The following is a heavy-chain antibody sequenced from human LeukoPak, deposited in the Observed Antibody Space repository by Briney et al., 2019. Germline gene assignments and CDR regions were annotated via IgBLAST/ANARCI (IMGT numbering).Heavy chain of an antibody. J-gene: IGHJ5*02. CDR1: GGSISSSSYY. CDR2: IYYSGST. CDR3: ARHLEYATVLWFGELRNWFDP. Sequence: KPSETLSLTCTVSGGSISSSSYYWGWIRQPPGKGLEWIGSIYYSGSTYYNPSLKSRVTISVDTSKNQFSLKLSSVTAADTAVYYCARHLEYATVLWFGELRNWFDPWGQGTLVTVSS. V-gene: IGHV4-39*01. D-gene: IGHD3-10*01.